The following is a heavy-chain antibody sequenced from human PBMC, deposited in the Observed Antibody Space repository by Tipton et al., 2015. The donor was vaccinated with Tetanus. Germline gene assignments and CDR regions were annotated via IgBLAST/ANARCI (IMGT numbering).Heavy chain of an antibody. CDR3: ARDRARGARGWNGFDY. V-gene: IGHV4-31*03. CDR2: IYYSGST. J-gene: IGHJ4*02. CDR1: GGSISSGGYY. D-gene: IGHD1-1*01. Sequence: TLSLTCTVSGGSISSGGYYWSWIRQHPGKGLEWIGDIYYSGSTYYNPSLKSRVTISVDTSKNQFSLKLNSVTAPATAVYYCARDRARGARGWNGFDYWGPGSLVTVSS.